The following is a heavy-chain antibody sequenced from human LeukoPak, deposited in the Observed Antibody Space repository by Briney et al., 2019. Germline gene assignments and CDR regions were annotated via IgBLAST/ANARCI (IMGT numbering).Heavy chain of an antibody. CDR3: ARLRRGSRYMDV. D-gene: IGHD3-10*01. V-gene: IGHV4-59*12. CDR2: IYYSGST. J-gene: IGHJ6*03. CDR1: GGSISSYY. Sequence: SETLSLTCTVSGGSISSYYWSWIRQPPGKGLEWIGYIYYSGSTNYNPSLKSRVTISVDTSKNQFSLKLSSVTAADTAVYYCARLRRGSRYMDVWGKGTTVTISS.